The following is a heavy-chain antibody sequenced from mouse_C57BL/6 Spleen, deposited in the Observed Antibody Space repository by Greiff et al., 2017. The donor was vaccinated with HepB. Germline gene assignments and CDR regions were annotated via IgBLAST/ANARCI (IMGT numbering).Heavy chain of an antibody. CDR2: IYPGSGNT. CDR1: GYSFTSYY. J-gene: IGHJ1*03. CDR3: ARHSNSWFNV. D-gene: IGHD2-5*01. Sequence: QVQLQQSGPELVKPGASVKISCKASGYSFTSYYIHWVKQRPGQGLEWIGWIYPGSGNTKYNEKFKGKATLTADTSSSTAYMQLSSLTSEDSAVYYCARHSNSWFNVWGTGTTVTVSS. V-gene: IGHV1-66*01.